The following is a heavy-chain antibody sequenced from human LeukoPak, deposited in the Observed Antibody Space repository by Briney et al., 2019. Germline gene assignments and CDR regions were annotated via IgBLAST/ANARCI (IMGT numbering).Heavy chain of an antibody. J-gene: IGHJ4*02. CDR3: ARTAARRFDY. D-gene: IGHD6-6*01. Sequence: ASVKVSCKASGYSFTSNYIHWVRQAPGQGLEWMGMIYPRDGSTSYAQKFQGRVTMTRDTSTSTVYMELSSLRSDDTAVYYCARTAARRFDYWGQGTLVTVSS. CDR2: IYPRDGST. V-gene: IGHV1-46*01. CDR1: GYSFTSNY.